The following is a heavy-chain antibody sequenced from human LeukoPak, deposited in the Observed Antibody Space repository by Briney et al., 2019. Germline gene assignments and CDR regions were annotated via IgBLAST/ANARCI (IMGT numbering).Heavy chain of an antibody. CDR3: ARGGVDYYGSGTYYLMYYFDY. Sequence: GGSLRLSCAASGFTFSSYGMHWVRQAPGKGLEWVAVISYEGSNKYYADSVKGRFTISRDDPHNTLYLQMTSLRAEDTAVYFCARGGVDYYGSGTYYLMYYFDYWGQGALVTVSS. J-gene: IGHJ4*02. V-gene: IGHV3-30*03. CDR1: GFTFSSYG. D-gene: IGHD3-10*01. CDR2: ISYEGSNK.